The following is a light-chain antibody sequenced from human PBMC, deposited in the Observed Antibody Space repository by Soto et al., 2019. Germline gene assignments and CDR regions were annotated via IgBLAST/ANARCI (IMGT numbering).Light chain of an antibody. CDR2: DVS. Sequence: QSALTQPASVSGSPGQSITMSCTGTSSDVGGYNYVSWYQQHPGKAPKLMIYDVSNRPSGVSNRFSGSKSANTASLTISGLQAEDEADYYCSSYTTRSTVVFGGGTKLTVL. CDR1: SSDVGGYNY. V-gene: IGLV2-14*01. CDR3: SSYTTRSTVV. J-gene: IGLJ2*01.